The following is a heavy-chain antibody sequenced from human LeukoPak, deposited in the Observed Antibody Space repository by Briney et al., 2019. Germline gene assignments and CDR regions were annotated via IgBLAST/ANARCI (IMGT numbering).Heavy chain of an antibody. V-gene: IGHV3-33*01. CDR3: AREAPEYYDFWSGYYIYYYYYYMDV. Sequence: GGSLRLSCAASGFTFSSYGMHWVRQAPGKGLEWVAVIWYDGSNKYYADSVKGRFTISRDNSKNTLYLQMNGLRAEDTAVYYCAREAPEYYDFWSGYYIYYYYYYMDVWGKGTTVTVSS. D-gene: IGHD3-3*01. CDR2: IWYDGSNK. J-gene: IGHJ6*03. CDR1: GFTFSSYG.